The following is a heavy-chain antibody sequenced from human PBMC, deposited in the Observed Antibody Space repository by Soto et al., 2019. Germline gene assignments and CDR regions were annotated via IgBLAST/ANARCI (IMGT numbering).Heavy chain of an antibody. CDR1: GFTFSSYG. V-gene: IGHV3-30*18. CDR2: ISYDGSNK. CDR3: AKDRRGAFDI. J-gene: IGHJ3*02. Sequence: QVQLVESGGGVVQPGRSLRLSCAASGFTFSSYGMHWVRQAPGKGLEWVAVISYDGSNKYYADSVKGRFTISRDNSKNTLYLQMNSLRAEDTAVYYCAKDRRGAFDIWGQGTMVTVSS.